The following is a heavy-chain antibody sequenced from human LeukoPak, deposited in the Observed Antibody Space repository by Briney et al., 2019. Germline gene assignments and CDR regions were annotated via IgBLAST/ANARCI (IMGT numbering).Heavy chain of an antibody. CDR1: GGSISSYY. J-gene: IGHJ4*02. V-gene: IGHV4-59*01. D-gene: IGHD3-22*01. CDR2: IYYSGST. Sequence: SETLSLTCTASGGSISSYYWSWVRQPPGKGLEWIGYIYYSGSTNYNPSLKSRVTISVDTSKNQFSLKLSSVTAADTAVYYCARASYDRSPRDWGRGTLVTVSS. CDR3: ARASYDRSPRD.